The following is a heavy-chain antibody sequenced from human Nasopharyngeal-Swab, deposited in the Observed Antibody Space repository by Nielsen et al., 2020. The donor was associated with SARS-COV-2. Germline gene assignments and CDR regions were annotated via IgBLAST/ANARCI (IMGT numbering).Heavy chain of an antibody. Sequence: SVKASCKASGDTFISYAFSWVRQAPGQGLEWVGGIIPISGTAHYAQKFQGRVTITADKPTSTAYMDLTSLRSDDTAVYYCARDSGRRRNDYGNSRHAFDIWGQGTLVTVSS. V-gene: IGHV1-69*06. CDR1: GDTFISYA. D-gene: IGHD4-17*01. J-gene: IGHJ3*02. CDR2: IIPISGTA. CDR3: ARDSGRRRNDYGNSRHAFDI.